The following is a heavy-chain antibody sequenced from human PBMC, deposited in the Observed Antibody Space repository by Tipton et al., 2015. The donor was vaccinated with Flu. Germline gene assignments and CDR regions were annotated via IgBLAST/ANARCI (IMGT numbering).Heavy chain of an antibody. V-gene: IGHV4-59*12. J-gene: IGHJ5*02. D-gene: IGHD4-17*01. CDR3: ARDRVGDYSGFDP. CDR2: IYYSGST. CDR1: GGSISSYY. Sequence: TLSLTCTVSGGSISSYYWSWIRQPPGKGLEWIGYIYYSGSTNYNPSLKSRVTIPVDTSKNQFSLKLSSVTAADTAVYYCARDRVGDYSGFDPWGQGTLVTVSS.